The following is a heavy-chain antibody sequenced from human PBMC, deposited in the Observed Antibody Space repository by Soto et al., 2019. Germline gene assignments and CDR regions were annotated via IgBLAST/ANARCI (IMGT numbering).Heavy chain of an antibody. D-gene: IGHD6-13*01. CDR3: ARDFSYSSSWRYYYYGMDV. CDR2: INSDGSST. V-gene: IGHV3-74*01. J-gene: IGHJ6*02. CDR1: GFTFSSYW. Sequence: GGSLRLSCAASGFTFSSYWMRWVRQAPGKGLVWVSRINSDGSSTSYADSVKGRFTISRDNAKNTLYLQMNSLRAEDTAVYYCARDFSYSSSWRYYYYGMDVWGQGTTVTVSS.